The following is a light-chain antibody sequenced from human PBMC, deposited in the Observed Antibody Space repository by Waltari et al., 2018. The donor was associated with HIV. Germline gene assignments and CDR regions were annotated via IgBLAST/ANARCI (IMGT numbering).Light chain of an antibody. CDR1: QTSNNN. CDR2: GTS. J-gene: IGKJ1*01. CDR3: QQYKNWPWT. V-gene: IGKV3-15*01. Sequence: EIVMTQSPATLSASPGERATLACRASQTSNNNLAWYQQKPGHTPKLRIYGTSTRATGVPVRFSGSGSGTEFTLTISSLQSEDFADYYCQQYKNWPWTFGQGTKVEIK.